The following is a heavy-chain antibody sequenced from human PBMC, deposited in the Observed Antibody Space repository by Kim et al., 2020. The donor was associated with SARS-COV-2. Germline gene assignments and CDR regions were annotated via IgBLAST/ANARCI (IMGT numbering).Heavy chain of an antibody. D-gene: IGHD3-22*01. Sequence: GGSLRLSCSASGFTFSSYAMHWVRQAPGKGLEYVSAISSNGGSTYYADSVKGRFTISRDNSKNTLYLQMSSLRAEDTAVYYCAGTVYYDSSGYFDYWGQGTLVTVSS. CDR3: AGTVYYDSSGYFDY. J-gene: IGHJ4*02. CDR1: GFTFSSYA. CDR2: ISSNGGST. V-gene: IGHV3-64D*06.